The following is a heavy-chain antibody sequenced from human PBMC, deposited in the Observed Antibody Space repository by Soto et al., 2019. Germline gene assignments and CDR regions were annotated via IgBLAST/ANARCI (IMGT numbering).Heavy chain of an antibody. CDR2: ISGSDNTV. CDR1: GFTFSDYY. CDR3: ARGQSAQTPDY. J-gene: IGHJ4*02. Sequence: QVQLVESGGGLVKPGGSLRLSCAASGFTFSDYYMSWIRQAPGKGLEWVSYISGSDNTVYYADSVKGRFTISRDNAKKSLYLQMNSLRVEDTAVYYCARGQSAQTPDYWGQGTLVTVSS. V-gene: IGHV3-11*01.